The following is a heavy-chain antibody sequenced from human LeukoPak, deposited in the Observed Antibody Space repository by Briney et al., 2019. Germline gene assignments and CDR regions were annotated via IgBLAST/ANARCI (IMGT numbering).Heavy chain of an antibody. J-gene: IGHJ4*02. CDR3: ARLAFCSGGTCPYFFDF. Sequence: ASVKVSCKASGYTFTGYYMHWLRQAPGQGLEWMGWINPNSVATNYAQKFQGRVTMTRDTSISTAYTELSRLSSDDTAVYYCARLAFCSGGTCPYFFDFWGQGTLVTVSS. V-gene: IGHV1-2*02. CDR1: GYTFTGYY. CDR2: INPNSVAT. D-gene: IGHD2-15*01.